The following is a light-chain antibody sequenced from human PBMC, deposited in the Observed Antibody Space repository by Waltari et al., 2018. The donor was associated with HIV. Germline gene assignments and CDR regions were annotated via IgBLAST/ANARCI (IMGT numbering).Light chain of an antibody. Sequence: DIQMTQSPTSLSESVGDRVTITCRASQSIRSYLNWYQQKPGKAPKLLIYAASSLQSGVPSRFSGSGSGTDFTLTISSLQPEDFATYYCQQSYSTPPYTFGQGTKLEIK. CDR2: AAS. J-gene: IGKJ2*01. CDR1: QSIRSY. V-gene: IGKV1-39*01. CDR3: QQSYSTPPYT.